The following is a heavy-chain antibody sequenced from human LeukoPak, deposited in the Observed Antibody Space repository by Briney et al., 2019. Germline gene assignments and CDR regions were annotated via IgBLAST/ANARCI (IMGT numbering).Heavy chain of an antibody. V-gene: IGHV4-38-2*02. CDR2: IYHSGTT. Sequence: SETLSLACTVSGDSISSGNYWGWIRQPPGKGLEWIGNIYHSGTTYYNPSLKSRVTISVDTSNNQFSLKLSSVTAADTAMYYCARGYGGNIDSWGQGTLVTVSS. J-gene: IGHJ4*02. D-gene: IGHD4-23*01. CDR3: ARGYGGNIDS. CDR1: GDSISSGNY.